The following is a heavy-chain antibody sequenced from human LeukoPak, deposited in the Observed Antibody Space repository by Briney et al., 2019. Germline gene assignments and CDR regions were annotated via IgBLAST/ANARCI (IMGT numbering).Heavy chain of an antibody. J-gene: IGHJ6*03. CDR2: INHSGST. CDR3: ARGRGYYHYYYMDV. V-gene: IGHV4-34*01. CDR1: GGSFSGYY. Sequence: SETLSLTCALYGGSFSGYYWSWIRQPPGKGLEWIGEINHSGSTNYNPSLKSRVTISVDTSKNQFSLKLSSVTAADTAVYYCARGRGYYHYYYMDVWGKGTTVTVSS. D-gene: IGHD3-3*01.